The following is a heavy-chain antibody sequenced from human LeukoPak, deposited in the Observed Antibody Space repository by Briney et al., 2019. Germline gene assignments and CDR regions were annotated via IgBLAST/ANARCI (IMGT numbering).Heavy chain of an antibody. J-gene: IGHJ4*02. Sequence: SETLSLTCAVSGYSISSDNYWGWIRQPPGKGLEWIGSIYYSGSTYYNPSLKSRVTISVDTSKNQFSLKLSSVTAADTAVYYCARLGGYTYPDYWGQGTLVTVSS. CDR2: IYYSGST. CDR1: GYSISSDNY. D-gene: IGHD3-16*01. V-gene: IGHV4-38-2*01. CDR3: ARLGGYTYPDY.